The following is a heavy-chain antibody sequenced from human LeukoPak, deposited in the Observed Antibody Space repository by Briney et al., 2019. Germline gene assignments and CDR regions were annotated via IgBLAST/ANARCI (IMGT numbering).Heavy chain of an antibody. D-gene: IGHD2-2*01. V-gene: IGHV3-30*02. CDR2: INYDGSKE. J-gene: IGHJ6*03. CDR3: AKDEVVPSYYYIDV. CDR1: GFTFSRFG. Sequence: GGSLRLSCAASGFTFSRFGMHWVRQAPGKGLEWVTFINYDGSKEYYADSVKGRFTISRDSSKDTLYLQMNSLRAEDTAVYYCAKDEVVPSYYYIDVWGKGTTVTVSS.